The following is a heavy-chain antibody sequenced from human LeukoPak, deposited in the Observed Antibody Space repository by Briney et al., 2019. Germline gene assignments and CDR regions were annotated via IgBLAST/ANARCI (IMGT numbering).Heavy chain of an antibody. J-gene: IGHJ4*02. Sequence: GGSLRLSCAASGFTFSSYSMNWVRQAPGKGLEWVSSISSSNSYIYYADSVKGRFTISRDNAKNSLYLQMNSLRAEDTAVYYCARDPHCSSTSCFFDYWGQGTLVTVSS. CDR2: ISSSNSYI. V-gene: IGHV3-21*01. D-gene: IGHD2-2*01. CDR3: ARDPHCSSTSCFFDY. CDR1: GFTFSSYS.